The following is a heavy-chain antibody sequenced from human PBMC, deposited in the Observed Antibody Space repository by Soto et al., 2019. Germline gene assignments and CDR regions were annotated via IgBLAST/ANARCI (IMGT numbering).Heavy chain of an antibody. CDR1: GGPFSSYA. V-gene: IGHV1-69*12. D-gene: IGHD1-20*01. Sequence: QVQLVQSGAEVKKPGSSVKVSCKASGGPFSSYAINWVRQAPGQGLERMGGIIPIFATADYAQKFQGRVPTTADESTSTASMERSSLRAEDTAVYYCASRITGSPNYYYGMDVWGQGTRVTVSS. J-gene: IGHJ6*02. CDR3: ASRITGSPNYYYGMDV. CDR2: IIPIFATA.